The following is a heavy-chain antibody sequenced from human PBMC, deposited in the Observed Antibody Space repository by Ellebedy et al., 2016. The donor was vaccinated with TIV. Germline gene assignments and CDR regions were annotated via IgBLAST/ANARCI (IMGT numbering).Heavy chain of an antibody. CDR3: ARDRGFSIVGAAFDY. J-gene: IGHJ4*02. D-gene: IGHD1-26*01. V-gene: IGHV3-33*08. Sequence: GESLKISCAASGFTFSSYGMHWVRQAPGKGLEWVAVIWYDGSNKYYADSVKGRFTISSDNSKNTLYLQMNSLRAEDTAVYYCARDRGFSIVGAAFDYWGQGTLVTVSS. CDR1: GFTFSSYG. CDR2: IWYDGSNK.